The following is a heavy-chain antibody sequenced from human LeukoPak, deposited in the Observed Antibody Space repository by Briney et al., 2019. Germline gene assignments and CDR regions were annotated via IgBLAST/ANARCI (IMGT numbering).Heavy chain of an antibody. D-gene: IGHD2-2*01. V-gene: IGHV4-4*07. J-gene: IGHJ4*02. CDR1: GGSISSYY. CDR3: ARHVMVVPAAQFDY. Sequence: SETLSLTCTVSGGSISSYYYSWIRQPAGKGLEWIGRMYTSGSSNYNPSLKSRLTMSVDTSKNQFSLKLSSVTAADTAVYYCARHVMVVPAAQFDYWGQGTLVTVSS. CDR2: MYTSGSS.